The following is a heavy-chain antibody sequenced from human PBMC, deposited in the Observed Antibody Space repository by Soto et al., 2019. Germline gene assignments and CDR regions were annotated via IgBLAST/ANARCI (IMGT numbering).Heavy chain of an antibody. J-gene: IGHJ4*02. CDR3: VIGHVMGNDRNLDY. CDR2: IIGDGNEI. V-gene: IGHV3-74*01. CDR1: GFTFSSHW. D-gene: IGHD3-16*02. Sequence: EVQLAESGGGLVQPGVSLRLSCAASGFTFSSHWMHWVRQAPGKGLVWVSRIIGDGNEITYADSVKGRFTISRDNSKNTVILHRNSLRAEETDVYYCVIGHVMGNDRNLDYWGQGTLVTVSS.